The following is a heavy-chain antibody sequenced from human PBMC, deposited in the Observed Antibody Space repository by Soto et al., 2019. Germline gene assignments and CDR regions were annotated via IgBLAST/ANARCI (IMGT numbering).Heavy chain of an antibody. CDR3: ARGDIVLVPASEGNWFDP. Sequence: ASVKVSCKASAYSFTTYHIHWVRQAPGQGLEWMGLINPDAGATNYAQRFQGRLRLTRDTSTSTVYMELRSLRFDDTAVYFCARGDIVLVPASEGNWFDPLGQGTLVTVSS. D-gene: IGHD2-2*01. V-gene: IGHV1-46*01. CDR1: AYSFTTYH. CDR2: INPDAGAT. J-gene: IGHJ5*02.